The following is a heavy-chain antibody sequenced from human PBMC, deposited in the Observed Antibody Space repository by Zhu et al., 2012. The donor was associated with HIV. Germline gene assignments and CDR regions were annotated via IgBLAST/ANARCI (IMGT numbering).Heavy chain of an antibody. J-gene: IGHJ6*03. CDR1: AGSISSGDYY. V-gene: IGHV4-30-4*08. CDR3: ARVNPRYYNYYMDV. CDR2: IYYSGST. Sequence: QVQLQESGPGLVEPSQTLSLTCTVSAGSISSGDYYWSWIRQPPGKGLEWIGYIYYSGSTYYNPPLKSRVTISVDTSKNQFSLKLSSVTAADTAVYFCARVNPRYYNYYMDVWGQRATVTVSS.